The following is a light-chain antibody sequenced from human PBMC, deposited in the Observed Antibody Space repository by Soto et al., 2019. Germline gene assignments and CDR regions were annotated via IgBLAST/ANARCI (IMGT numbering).Light chain of an antibody. J-gene: IGLJ2*01. Sequence: QSALTQPASVSGSPGQSITISCTGTSSDVGNYNYVSWYQQHPGKAPKLMIYEVSNRTSGISNRFSGSKSGNTASLTISGLQAEDEADYYCASYTSNNTLVLFGGGTKLTVL. V-gene: IGLV2-14*01. CDR2: EVS. CDR3: ASYTSNNTLVL. CDR1: SSDVGNYNY.